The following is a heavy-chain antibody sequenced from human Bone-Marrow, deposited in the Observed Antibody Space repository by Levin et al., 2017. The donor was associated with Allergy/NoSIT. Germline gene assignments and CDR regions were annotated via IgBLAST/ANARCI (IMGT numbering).Heavy chain of an antibody. CDR3: ARELRYPEGMDV. J-gene: IGHJ6*02. D-gene: IGHD3-9*01. CDR1: GFTVSSNY. Sequence: PGGSLRLSCAASGFTVSSNYMSWVRQAPGKGLEWVSVIYSGGSTYYADSVKGRFTISRDNSKNTLYLQMNSLRAEDTAVYYCARELRYPEGMDVWGQGTTVTVSS. V-gene: IGHV3-53*01. CDR2: IYSGGST.